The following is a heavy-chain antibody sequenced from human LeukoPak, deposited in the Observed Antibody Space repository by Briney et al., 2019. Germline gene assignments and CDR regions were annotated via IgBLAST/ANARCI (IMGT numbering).Heavy chain of an antibody. J-gene: IGHJ4*02. D-gene: IGHD3-10*01. V-gene: IGHV3-15*01. CDR1: GFTFNNAW. CDR2: IKSKTDGGTA. Sequence: PGGSLRRSCAASGFTFNNAWMSWVRQAPGKGLEWVGRIKSKTDGGTADYAAPVKGRFTISRDDSKNTLYLQMNSLKTEDTGVYYCTTGYYFGSENTWGYWGQGTLVTVSS. CDR3: TTGYYFGSENTWGY.